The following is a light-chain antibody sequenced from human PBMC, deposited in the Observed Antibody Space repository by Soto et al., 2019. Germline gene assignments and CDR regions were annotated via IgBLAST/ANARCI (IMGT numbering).Light chain of an antibody. V-gene: IGKV3-20*01. CDR1: QRVSNNY. Sequence: EKVLTQSPGTLSLSPGERATLSCGASQRVSNNYLSWYQQKPCQSPRLLIYGASTRATGIPDRFSGSVSGTDFTLNINSLDPDDIAVYFCQQYSTSVTFGHGKRLQTK. CDR3: QQYSTSVT. CDR2: GAS. J-gene: IGKJ5*01.